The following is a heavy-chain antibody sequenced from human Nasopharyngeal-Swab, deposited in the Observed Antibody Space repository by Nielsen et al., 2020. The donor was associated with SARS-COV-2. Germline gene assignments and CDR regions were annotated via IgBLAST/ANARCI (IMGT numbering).Heavy chain of an antibody. D-gene: IGHD4-17*01. V-gene: IGHV3-74*01. J-gene: IGHJ6*02. CDR3: ARGGVGYGDWNV. CDR2: INSDGSST. Sequence: WIRQPPGKGLVRVSRINSDGSSTTCADSVKGRFTISRDNAKNTLYLQMNSLRAEDTAVYYCARGGVGYGDWNVWGQGTTVTVSS.